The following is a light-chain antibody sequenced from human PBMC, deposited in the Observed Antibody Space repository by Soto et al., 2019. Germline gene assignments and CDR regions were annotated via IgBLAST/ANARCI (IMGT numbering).Light chain of an antibody. J-gene: IGKJ1*01. CDR3: QQRRYWPVT. Sequence: EIVLTQSPAILSMSPGERATLSCRASQSVSSYFAWYQQKPGQAPRLLIYAASNRATGVPARFSGSGSGTDFTLTISSLEPEDVAVYYCQQRRYWPVTFGQGTKVEIK. V-gene: IGKV3-11*01. CDR1: QSVSSY. CDR2: AAS.